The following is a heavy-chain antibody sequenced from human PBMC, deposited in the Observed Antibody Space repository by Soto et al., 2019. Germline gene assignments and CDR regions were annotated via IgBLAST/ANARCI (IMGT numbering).Heavy chain of an antibody. CDR2: IYYSGST. Sequence: PSETLSLTCTVSGGSISSGGYYWSWIRQHPGKGLEWIGYIYYSGSTYYNPSLKSRVTISVDTSKNQFSLKLSSVTAADTAVYXXXXXXPYDXXGXGQRSYYFDXWGXXXLVTVS. CDR1: GGSISSGGYY. V-gene: IGHV4-31*03. CDR3: XXXXPYDXXGXGQRSYYFDX. J-gene: IGHJ4*01. D-gene: IGHD3-3*01.